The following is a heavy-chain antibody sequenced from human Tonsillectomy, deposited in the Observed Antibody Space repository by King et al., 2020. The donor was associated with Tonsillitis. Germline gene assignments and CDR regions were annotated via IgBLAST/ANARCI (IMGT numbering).Heavy chain of an antibody. Sequence: QLVQSGAEVKKPGASVKVSCKASGYTFTSYYMHWVRQAPGQGLEWMGMINPSGGTTSYAQKFQGRVTMTRDTSTNTVYMELSSLRSEDTAVYYCARDRPCTSASCYGGSWFDPWGQGTLVTVCS. CDR2: INPSGGTT. CDR1: GYTFTSYY. D-gene: IGHD2-2*01. CDR3: ARDRPCTSASCYGGSWFDP. J-gene: IGHJ5*02. V-gene: IGHV1-46*01.